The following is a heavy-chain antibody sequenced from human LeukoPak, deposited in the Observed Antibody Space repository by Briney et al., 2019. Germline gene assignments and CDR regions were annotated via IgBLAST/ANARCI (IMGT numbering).Heavy chain of an antibody. Sequence: SETLSLTCAVSGYSISSAYYWGWIRQPPGKGREWIGSIYHSGSTYYNPSLKSRVTISVDTSKNQFSLKLGSVTAADTAVYYFARDLPAVVQAASKSGWGQGTLVTGSS. CDR2: IYHSGST. J-gene: IGHJ4*02. CDR1: GYSISSAYY. CDR3: ARDLPAVVQAASKSG. D-gene: IGHD2-2*01. V-gene: IGHV4-38-2*02.